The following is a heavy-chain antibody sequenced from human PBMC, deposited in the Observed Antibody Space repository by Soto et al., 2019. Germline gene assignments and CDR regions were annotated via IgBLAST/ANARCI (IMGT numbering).Heavy chain of an antibody. Sequence: EVQLVESGGGLVQPGRSLRLSCVGSGFKFDDYAMHWVRQGPGKGLEWVSRISWNSDSIAYADSVKGRFTISRDNAKNSLYLQMNSLRTEETALYYCAKGAPWKTATMDQFDSWGQGTLVTVSS. D-gene: IGHD6-25*01. CDR3: AKGAPWKTATMDQFDS. V-gene: IGHV3-9*01. CDR1: GFKFDDYA. J-gene: IGHJ4*02. CDR2: ISWNSDSI.